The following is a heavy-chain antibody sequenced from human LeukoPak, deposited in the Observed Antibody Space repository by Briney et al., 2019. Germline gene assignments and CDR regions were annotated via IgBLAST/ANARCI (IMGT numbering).Heavy chain of an antibody. D-gene: IGHD5-18*01. V-gene: IGHV4-59*08. Sequence: SETLSLTCTVSGGSISSYYWSWIRQPPGKGLEWIGYIYYGGSTNYNPSLKSRVTISVDTSKNQFSLKLSSVTAADTAVYYCARRGYSYGYGGFDYWGQGTLVTVSP. J-gene: IGHJ4*02. CDR2: IYYGGST. CDR3: ARRGYSYGYGGFDY. CDR1: GGSISSYY.